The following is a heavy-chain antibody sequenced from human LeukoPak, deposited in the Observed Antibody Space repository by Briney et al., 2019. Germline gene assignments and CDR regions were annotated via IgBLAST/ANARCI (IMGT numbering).Heavy chain of an antibody. J-gene: IGHJ4*02. Sequence: GGSLRLSCSASGFIFSDYYMSWIRQAPGKGLEWVSYISTIGAAIYYADSVKGRFTISRDNAKNSLYLQMNSLRAEDTAVYYCARAVYCGGDCRYFDYWGQGTLVTVSS. CDR3: ARAVYCGGDCRYFDY. D-gene: IGHD2-21*02. CDR1: GFIFSDYY. CDR2: ISTIGAAI. V-gene: IGHV3-11*04.